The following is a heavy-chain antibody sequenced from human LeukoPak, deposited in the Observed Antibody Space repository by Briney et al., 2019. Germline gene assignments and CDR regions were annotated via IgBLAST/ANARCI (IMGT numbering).Heavy chain of an antibody. V-gene: IGHV3-53*01. J-gene: IGHJ3*02. CDR2: IYSGGST. D-gene: IGHD3-22*01. CDR1: GFTFSSNY. CDR3: AIQSGYPDPDDAFDI. Sequence: GGSLRLSCAASGFTFSSNYMSWVRQAPGKGLEWVSVIYSGGSTYYADSVKGRFTISRDNSKNTLYLQMNSLRAEDTAVYYCAIQSGYPDPDDAFDIWGQGTMVTVSS.